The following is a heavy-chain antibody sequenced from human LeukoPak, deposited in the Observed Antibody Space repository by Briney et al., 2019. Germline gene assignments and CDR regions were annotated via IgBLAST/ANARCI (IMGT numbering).Heavy chain of an antibody. V-gene: IGHV3-11*04. D-gene: IGHD6-13*01. Sequence: GGSLRLSCAASGFTFSDYYMSWIRQAPGKGLEWVSYISSSGSTIYYADSVKGRFTISRDNAKNSLYLQMNSLRAEDTAVYYCARGTLKGISSSWYPNFDYWGQGTLVTVSS. J-gene: IGHJ4*02. CDR3: ARGTLKGISSSWYPNFDY. CDR2: ISSSGSTI. CDR1: GFTFSDYY.